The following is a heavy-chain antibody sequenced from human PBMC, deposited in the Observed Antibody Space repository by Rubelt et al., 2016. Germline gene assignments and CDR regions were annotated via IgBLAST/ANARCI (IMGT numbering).Heavy chain of an antibody. CDR2: IKSKTDGGTT. V-gene: IGHV3-15*01. Sequence: VKPGGSLRLSCAASGFTFSNAWMSWVRQAPGKGLEWVGRIKSKTDGGTTDYAAPVKGRFTISRDDSKNTLYLQMNSLKTEDTAVYYCTSYPTYYYDSSGYPDAFDIWGQGTMVTVSS. J-gene: IGHJ3*02. D-gene: IGHD3-22*01. CDR3: TSYPTYYYDSSGYPDAFDI. CDR1: GFTFSNAW.